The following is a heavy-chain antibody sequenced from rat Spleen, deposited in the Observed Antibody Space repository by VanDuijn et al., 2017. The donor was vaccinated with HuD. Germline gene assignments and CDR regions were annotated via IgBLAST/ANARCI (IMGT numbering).Heavy chain of an antibody. CDR1: GFTFSDYY. V-gene: IGHV5-22*01. CDR3: ASLNYPGIYWYFDF. J-gene: IGHJ1*01. CDR2: ISYEGSST. Sequence: EVQLVESGGGLVQPGRSLKLSCAASGFTFSDYYMAWVRQAPKKGLEWVASISYEGSSTYYGDSVKGRFTISRDNAKSTLYLQMNSLRSEDTATYYCASLNYPGIYWYFDFWGPGTMVTVSS. D-gene: IGHD1-4*01.